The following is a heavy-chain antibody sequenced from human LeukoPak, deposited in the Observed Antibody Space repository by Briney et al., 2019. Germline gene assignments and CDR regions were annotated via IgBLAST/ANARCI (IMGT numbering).Heavy chain of an antibody. CDR2: ISYDGSNK. J-gene: IGHJ4*02. D-gene: IGHD6-19*01. CDR3: AKDIGGGFGAVAGNAFDY. Sequence: GGSLRLSCAASGFTFSSYGMHWVRQAPGKGLEWVAVISYDGSNKYYADSVKGRFTISRDNAKNSLYLQMNSLRAEDTALYYCAKDIGGGFGAVAGNAFDYWGQGTLVTVSS. CDR1: GFTFSSYG. V-gene: IGHV3-30*18.